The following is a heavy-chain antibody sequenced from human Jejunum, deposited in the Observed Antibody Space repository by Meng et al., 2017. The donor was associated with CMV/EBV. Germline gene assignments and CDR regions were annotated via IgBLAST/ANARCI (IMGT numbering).Heavy chain of an antibody. Sequence: QWQLQESGPGVVKPSETLPLACTVSGGSFTTYYWSWSRQRAGKGLEWIGRIITSGSTNYNPSLRSRVIMSVDTSKNQFFLKLRSVTAADTAVYFCAKGYGNSFEYWGQGSLVTVSS. CDR2: IITSGST. CDR1: GGSFTTYY. D-gene: IGHD3-16*01. CDR3: AKGYGNSFEY. V-gene: IGHV4-4*07. J-gene: IGHJ4*02.